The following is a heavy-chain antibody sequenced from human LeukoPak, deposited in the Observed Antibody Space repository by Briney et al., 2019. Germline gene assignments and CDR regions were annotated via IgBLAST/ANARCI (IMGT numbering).Heavy chain of an antibody. CDR2: IYGDGST. D-gene: IGHD2-8*02. J-gene: IGHJ5*02. V-gene: IGHV3-66*01. CDR3: ARSVLVTAGLFDP. CDR1: GFTVSGTY. Sequence: PGGSLRLSCAASGFTVSGTYLTWVRQAPAGKGLEWVSCIYGDGSTYYADSVKGRFSISRDNLNNMLYLQMNRLRAEDTAVYYCARSVLVTAGLFDPWGQGTLVTVSS.